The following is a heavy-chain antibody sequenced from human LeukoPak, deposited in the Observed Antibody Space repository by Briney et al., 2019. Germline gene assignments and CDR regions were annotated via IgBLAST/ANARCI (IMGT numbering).Heavy chain of an antibody. D-gene: IGHD3-10*01. CDR1: GCTFISYA. V-gene: IGHV1-69*13. Sequence: ASVKVSCKASGCTFISYAISWVRQAPGQGLEWMGWIIPIFGTANYAQKFQGRVTITADESTSTAYMELSSLRSEDTAVYYCARVWSYYYGSGSYFDYWGQGTLVTVSA. J-gene: IGHJ4*02. CDR3: ARVWSYYYGSGSYFDY. CDR2: IIPIFGTA.